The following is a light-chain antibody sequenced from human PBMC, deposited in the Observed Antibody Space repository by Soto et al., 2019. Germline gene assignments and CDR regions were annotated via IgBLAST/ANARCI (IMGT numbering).Light chain of an antibody. J-gene: IGKJ5*01. CDR3: MQATQLRT. CDR2: LGS. V-gene: IGKV2-28*01. Sequence: ASISCRSSQSLLHSNGYNYLDWYLQKPGQSPQLLIYLGSNRASGVPDRFSGSGAGTDFTLKISRVEAEDVGVYYCMQATQLRTFGRGTRLEIK. CDR1: QSLLHSNGYNY.